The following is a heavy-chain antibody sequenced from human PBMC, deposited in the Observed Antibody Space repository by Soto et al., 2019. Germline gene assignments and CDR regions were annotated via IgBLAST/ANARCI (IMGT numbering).Heavy chain of an antibody. CDR3: AKGPLGSVYDLDF. V-gene: IGHV3-23*01. Sequence: EVQLLDSGGGLVQPGGSLRLSCAASGFTFSNYVMNWVRQAQGKGLDWVSAISASGGSKYYAASVKGRFTISRDNSKNTRYLQISSLRAEDTAVYYCAKGPLGSVYDLDFWGQGTLVTVSS. J-gene: IGHJ4*02. CDR1: GFTFSNYV. D-gene: IGHD5-12*01. CDR2: ISASGGSK.